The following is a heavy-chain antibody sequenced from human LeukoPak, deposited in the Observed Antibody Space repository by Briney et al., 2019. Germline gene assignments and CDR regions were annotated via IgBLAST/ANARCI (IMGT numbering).Heavy chain of an antibody. J-gene: IGHJ2*01. Sequence: PGGSLRLSCVGSGFIFKVYWMAWVRQAPGKGLEWVANIKQDGSEKYYVDSVKGRFTISRDNAKNSLYLQMNSLRAEDTAVYYCARVKGFVTMVRGVSYWYFDLWGRGTLVTVSS. D-gene: IGHD3-10*01. CDR3: ARVKGFVTMVRGVSYWYFDL. CDR1: GFIFKVYW. V-gene: IGHV3-7*01. CDR2: IKQDGSEK.